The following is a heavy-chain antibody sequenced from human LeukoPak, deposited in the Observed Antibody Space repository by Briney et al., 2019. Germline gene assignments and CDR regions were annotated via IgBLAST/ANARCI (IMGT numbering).Heavy chain of an antibody. CDR2: INPNSGGT. CDR1: GYTFTGYY. Sequence: GASVKVSCKASGYTFTGYYMHWVRQAPGQGLEWMGWINPNSGGTNYAQKFQGRVTITRDTSASTAYMELSSLRSEDTAVYYCARDGYYYDSSGYFLGFDYWGQGTLVTVSS. J-gene: IGHJ4*02. D-gene: IGHD3-22*01. V-gene: IGHV1-2*02. CDR3: ARDGYYYDSSGYFLGFDY.